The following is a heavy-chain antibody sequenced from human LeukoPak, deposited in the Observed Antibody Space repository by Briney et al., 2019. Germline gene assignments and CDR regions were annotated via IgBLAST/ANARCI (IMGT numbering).Heavy chain of an antibody. Sequence: PGGSLRLSCVASTLNIADYGMSWVRQAPGKGLEWVSDIDWSGEATSYSDSVKGRFTISRDNAKNSLYLQMTSLRAEDTAVYYCARDLSATWYSLGYWGQGTLVTVSS. D-gene: IGHD2-21*02. CDR2: IDWSGEAT. J-gene: IGHJ4*02. CDR3: ARDLSATWYSLGY. CDR1: TLNIADYG. V-gene: IGHV3-20*04.